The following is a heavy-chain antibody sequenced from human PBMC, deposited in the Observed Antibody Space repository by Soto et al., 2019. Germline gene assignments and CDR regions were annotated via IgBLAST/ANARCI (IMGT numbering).Heavy chain of an antibody. D-gene: IGHD3-22*01. J-gene: IGHJ6*02. CDR1: GGSISSYY. V-gene: IGHV4-59*01. Sequence: QVQLQESGPGLVKPSETLSLTCTVSGGSISSYYWNWIRQPPGKGLEWIGYIYYSGSTNYNPSLKSRVTISVDTSTNQFSLKLSSVTAADTAVYYCAREGYDSRNSYYYGMDVWGQGTTVTVSS. CDR2: IYYSGST. CDR3: AREGYDSRNSYYYGMDV.